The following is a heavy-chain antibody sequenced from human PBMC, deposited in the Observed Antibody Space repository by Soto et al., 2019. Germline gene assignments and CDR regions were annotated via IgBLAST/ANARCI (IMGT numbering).Heavy chain of an antibody. CDR1: GFTFSSYS. V-gene: IGHV3-48*04. D-gene: IGHD3-10*01. Sequence: GGSLRLSCAASGFTFSSYSMNWVRQAPGKGLEGVSYISSSSSTIYYADSVKGRFTISRDNAKNSLYLQMNSLRAEDTAVYSCARSATFHGEAFDIWGQGTMVTVSS. J-gene: IGHJ3*02. CDR2: ISSSSSTI. CDR3: ARSATFHGEAFDI.